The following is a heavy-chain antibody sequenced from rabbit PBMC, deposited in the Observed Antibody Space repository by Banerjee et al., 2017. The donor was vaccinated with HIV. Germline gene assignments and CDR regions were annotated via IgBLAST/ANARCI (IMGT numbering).Heavy chain of an antibody. D-gene: IGHD1-1*01. V-gene: IGHV1S40*01. CDR3: VRDGGSASSSGYYNL. Sequence: QSLEESGGDLVKPGASLTLTCTASGFTISSSDWICWVRQAPGKGLEWIGCIDAGSSDDTYYATWAKGRFTISKTSTTVTLQMTTLTAADTATYFCVRDGGSASSSGYYNLWGPGTLVTVS. CDR2: IDAGSSDDT. J-gene: IGHJ4*01. CDR1: GFTISSSDW.